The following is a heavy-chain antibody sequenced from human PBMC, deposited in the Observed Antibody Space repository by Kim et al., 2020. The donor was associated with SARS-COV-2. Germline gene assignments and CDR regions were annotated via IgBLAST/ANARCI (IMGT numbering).Heavy chain of an antibody. CDR3: ARGPGGMDV. Sequence: GTANNDKKFQGRVTITADESTSTAYMELSSLRSEDTAVYYCARGPGGMDVWGQGTTVTVSS. V-gene: IGHV1-69*01. J-gene: IGHJ6*02. CDR2: GTA. D-gene: IGHD3-10*01.